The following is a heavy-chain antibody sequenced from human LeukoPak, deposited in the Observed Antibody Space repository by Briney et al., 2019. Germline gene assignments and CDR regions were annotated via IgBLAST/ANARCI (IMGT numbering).Heavy chain of an antibody. CDR2: IYYSGST. V-gene: IGHV4-59*12. Sequence: PSETLSLTCTVSGCSISSYYWSWIRQPPGKGLEWIGYIYYSGSTNYNPSLKSRVTISVDTSKNQFSLKLSSVTAADTAVYYCARSGPMVRDRRYYYYYYYMDVWGKGTTVTVSS. CDR3: ARSGPMVRDRRYYYYYYYMDV. CDR1: GCSISSYY. J-gene: IGHJ6*03. D-gene: IGHD3-10*01.